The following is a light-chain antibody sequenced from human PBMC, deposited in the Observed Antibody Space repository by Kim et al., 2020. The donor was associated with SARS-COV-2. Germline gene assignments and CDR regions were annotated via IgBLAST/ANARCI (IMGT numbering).Light chain of an antibody. J-gene: IGKJ4*01. CDR2: GAS. V-gene: IGKV3-15*01. CDR3: QQYNNWPPLT. Sequence: VYPGERATLSCRASQSVSSNLAWYQQKPGQAPRLLIYGASTRATGIPARFSGSGSGTEFTLTISSLQSEDFAVYYCQQYNNWPPLTFGGGTKVDIK. CDR1: QSVSSN.